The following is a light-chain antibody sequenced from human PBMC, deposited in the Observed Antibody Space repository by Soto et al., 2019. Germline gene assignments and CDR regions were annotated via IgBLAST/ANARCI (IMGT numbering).Light chain of an antibody. CDR2: SAS. J-gene: IGKJ1*01. CDR3: QQYYRYPWM. Sequence: DIQMTQSPSSLSASVGDRVTITCRASQGISTYLGWYQQKPGKVPKSLIYSASNLQSGVPSRFSASGSGTEFTLTITDMQPDDFATYYCQQYYRYPWMFGQGTKVAIK. CDR1: QGISTY. V-gene: IGKV1-16*01.